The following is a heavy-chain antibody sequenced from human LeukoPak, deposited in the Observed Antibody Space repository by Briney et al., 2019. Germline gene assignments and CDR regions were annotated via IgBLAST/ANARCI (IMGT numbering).Heavy chain of an antibody. D-gene: IGHD3-22*01. CDR1: GGSISSSNW. Sequence: SGTLSPTCAVSGGSISSSNWWSWVRQPPGKGLEWIGEIYHSGSTNYNPSLKSRVTISVDKSKNQFSLKLNSVTAADTAVYYCARKEYSGYGTFDYWGQGTLVTVSS. V-gene: IGHV4-4*02. J-gene: IGHJ4*02. CDR2: IYHSGST. CDR3: ARKEYSGYGTFDY.